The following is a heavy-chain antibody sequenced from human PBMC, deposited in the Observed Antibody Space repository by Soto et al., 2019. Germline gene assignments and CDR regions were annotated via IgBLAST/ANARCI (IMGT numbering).Heavy chain of an antibody. CDR1: GGSFSSSA. D-gene: IGHD6-19*01. CDR3: ATEWGNRPVAGSEAFDI. CDR2: IVPMYDTP. Sequence: QVQLVQSGAEVKKTGSSVKVSCKASGGSFSSSAISWVRQAPGRGLEWVGGIVPMYDTPNYAQNFQDRVTITADESTSTAYMELRRLTSEDTAVYFCATEWGNRPVAGSEAFDIWGQGIVVTVSS. J-gene: IGHJ3*02. V-gene: IGHV1-69*01.